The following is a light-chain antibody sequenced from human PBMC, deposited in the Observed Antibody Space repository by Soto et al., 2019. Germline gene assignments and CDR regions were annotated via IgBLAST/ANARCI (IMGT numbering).Light chain of an antibody. V-gene: IGKV1-12*01. CDR3: QQSYSTPRT. Sequence: DIQMTQSPSSVSASVGDRDTMTCRASQGINSWLAWYQQKPGKAPKLLIYAASNLQSGVPSRFSGSGSGTDFTLTISSLQPEDFATYYCQQSYSTPRTFGQGTKVDIK. CDR2: AAS. J-gene: IGKJ1*01. CDR1: QGINSW.